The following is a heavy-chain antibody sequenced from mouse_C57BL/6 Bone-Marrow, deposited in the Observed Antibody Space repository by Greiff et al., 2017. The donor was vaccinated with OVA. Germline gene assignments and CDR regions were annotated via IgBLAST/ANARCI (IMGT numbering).Heavy chain of an antibody. CDR1: GFNIKDDY. CDR3: TEDPFAY. CDR2: IDPENGDT. V-gene: IGHV14-4*01. Sequence: VQLQQSGAELVRPGASVKLSCTASGFNIKDDYMHWVKQRPEQGLEWIGWIDPENGDTEYASKFQGKATITADTSSNTAYLQLSSLASEDTAVYYCTEDPFAYWGQGTLVTVSA. J-gene: IGHJ3*01.